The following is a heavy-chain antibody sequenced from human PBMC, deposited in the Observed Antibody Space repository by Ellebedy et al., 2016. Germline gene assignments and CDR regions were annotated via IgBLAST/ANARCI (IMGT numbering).Heavy chain of an antibody. CDR1: GGSISSYY. CDR3: ARDSLGDGYLDY. Sequence: SETLSLTCIVSGGSISSYYWSWIRQPPGKGLEWIGYIYYSGSTNYNPSLKSRVTISVDTSKNQFSLKLSSVTAADTAVYYCARDSLGDGYLDYWGQGTLVTVSS. V-gene: IGHV4-59*01. J-gene: IGHJ4*02. CDR2: IYYSGST. D-gene: IGHD5-24*01.